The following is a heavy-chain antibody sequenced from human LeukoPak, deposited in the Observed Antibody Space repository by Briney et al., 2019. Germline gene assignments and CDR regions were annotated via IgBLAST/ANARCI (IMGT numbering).Heavy chain of an antibody. CDR2: INTGSSNT. CDR3: ARGHSSGWWYYFDY. J-gene: IGHJ4*02. Sequence: ASVKVSCKASGYNFSSYAMHWVRQAPGQRLEWMGWINTGSSNTKYSQNFQGRVTITRDTSASTAYMELSSLRSEDTAKYYCARGHSSGWWYYFDYWGQGTLVTVSS. D-gene: IGHD6-19*01. CDR1: GYNFSSYA. V-gene: IGHV1-3*04.